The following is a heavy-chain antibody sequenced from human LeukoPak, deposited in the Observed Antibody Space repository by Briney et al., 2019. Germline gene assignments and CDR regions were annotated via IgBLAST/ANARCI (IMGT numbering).Heavy chain of an antibody. CDR1: GFTFSSYA. D-gene: IGHD3-9*01. CDR2: ISGSGGST. J-gene: IGHJ4*02. V-gene: IGHV3-23*01. CDR3: ARDRGYDILTGYSSLDY. Sequence: GGSLRLSCAASGFTFSSYAMSWVRQAPGKGLEWVSAISGSGGSTYYADSVKGRFTISRDNSKNTLYLQMNSLRAEDTAVYYCARDRGYDILTGYSSLDYWGQGTLVTVSS.